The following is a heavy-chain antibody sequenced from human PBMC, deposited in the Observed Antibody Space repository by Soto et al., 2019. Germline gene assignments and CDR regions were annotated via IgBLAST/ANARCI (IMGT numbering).Heavy chain of an antibody. CDR3: ARVREYYDSSVAPPYFDY. CDR2: IYYSGST. CDR1: GGSISSYY. D-gene: IGHD3-22*01. V-gene: IGHV4-59*01. J-gene: IGHJ4*02. Sequence: SETLSLTCTVSGGSISSYYWSWIRQPPGKGLEWIGYIYYSGSTNYNPSLKSRVTISVDTSKNQFSLKLSSVTAADTAVYYCARVREYYDSSVAPPYFDYWGQGTLVTVSS.